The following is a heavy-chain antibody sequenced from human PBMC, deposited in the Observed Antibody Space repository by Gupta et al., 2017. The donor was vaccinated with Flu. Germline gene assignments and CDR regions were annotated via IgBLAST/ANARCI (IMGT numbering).Heavy chain of an antibody. V-gene: IGHV1-46*01. CDR2: INPSGGST. CDR3: ARVPPSSIAARQLFDY. D-gene: IGHD6-6*01. J-gene: IGHJ4*02. CDR1: GYTFTSYY. Sequence: QVQLVQSGAEVKKPGASVKVSCKASGYTFTSYYMHWVRQAPGQGLEWMGIINPSGGSTSYAQKFQGRVTMTRDTSTSTVYTELSSLRSEDTAVYYCARVPPSSIAARQLFDYWGQGTLVTVSS.